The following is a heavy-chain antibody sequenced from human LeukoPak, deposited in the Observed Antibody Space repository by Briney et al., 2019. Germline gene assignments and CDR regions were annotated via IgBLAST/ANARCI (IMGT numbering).Heavy chain of an antibody. Sequence: PSETLSLTCTVSGGSISSSSYYWGWIRQPPGKGLEWIGSIYYSGSTYYNPSLKSRVTISVDTSKNQFSLKLSSVTAADTAVYYCARIMITFGGVIVILDYWGQGTLVTVSS. V-gene: IGHV4-39*01. D-gene: IGHD3-16*02. CDR1: GGSISSSSYY. J-gene: IGHJ4*02. CDR3: ARIMITFGGVIVILDY. CDR2: IYYSGST.